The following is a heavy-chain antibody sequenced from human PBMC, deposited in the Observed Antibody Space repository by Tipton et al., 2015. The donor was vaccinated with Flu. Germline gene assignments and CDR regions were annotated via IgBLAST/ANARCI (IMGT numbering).Heavy chain of an antibody. Sequence: QVQLVQSGAEVKKPGASVKVSCKASGYTFTSYDINWVRQATGQGLEWMGWMNPNSGNTGYAQKFQGRVTMTRNTSISTAYMELSSLRSEDTAVYYCARARDFWSGYFTDYYYYYMDVWGKGTTVTVSS. CDR3: ARARDFWSGYFTDYYYYYMDV. D-gene: IGHD3-3*01. CDR1: GYTFTSYD. V-gene: IGHV1-8*01. CDR2: MNPNSGNT. J-gene: IGHJ6*03.